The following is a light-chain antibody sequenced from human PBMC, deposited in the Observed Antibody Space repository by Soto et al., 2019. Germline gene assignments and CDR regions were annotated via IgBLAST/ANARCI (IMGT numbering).Light chain of an antibody. CDR3: AQGLATPFT. Sequence: EIVLTQSPLSLPVTPGEPASISCRSSQNLLHSNGYNYLNWYLQKPGQSPQLLIYLGSNRASGVPDRCSGRGSGTDFKLTINRVEAEDVGLYFYAQGLATPFTFGGGTKVEIK. CDR2: LGS. CDR1: QNLLHSNGYNY. V-gene: IGKV2-28*01. J-gene: IGKJ4*01.